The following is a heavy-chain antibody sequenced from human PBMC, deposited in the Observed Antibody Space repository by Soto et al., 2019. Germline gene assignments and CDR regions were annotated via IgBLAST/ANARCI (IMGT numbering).Heavy chain of an antibody. Sequence: SETLSLTCTVSGGSISSSSYYWGWIRQPPGKGLEWIGSIHYSVSTYYNPSLKSRVTISVDTSKNQCSLKLSSVTAADTAVYCCASRTPDTAMVTVDYWGQGTLVTVSS. CDR2: IHYSVST. CDR3: ASRTPDTAMVTVDY. CDR1: GGSISSSSYY. J-gene: IGHJ4*02. V-gene: IGHV4-39*01. D-gene: IGHD5-18*01.